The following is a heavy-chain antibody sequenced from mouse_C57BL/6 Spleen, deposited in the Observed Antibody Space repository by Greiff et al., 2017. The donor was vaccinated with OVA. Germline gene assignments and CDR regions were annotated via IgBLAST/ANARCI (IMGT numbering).Heavy chain of an antibody. V-gene: IGHV2-2*01. CDR1: GFSLTSYG. J-gene: IGHJ4*01. Sequence: VKLVESGPGLVQPSQSLSITCTVSGFSLTSYGVHWVRQSPGKGLEWLGVIWSGGSTDYNAAFISRLSISKDNSKSQVFFKMNSLQADDTAIYYCARNSRGSSHYAMDYWGQGTSVTVSS. D-gene: IGHD1-1*01. CDR2: IWSGGST. CDR3: ARNSRGSSHYAMDY.